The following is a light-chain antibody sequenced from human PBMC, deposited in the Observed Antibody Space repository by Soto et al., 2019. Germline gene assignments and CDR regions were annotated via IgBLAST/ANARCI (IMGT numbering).Light chain of an antibody. Sequence: DIQMTQSPSPLSASVGERVYITCRTSQSISSYLNWYQAKPGKAPKLLIYDASTLESGVPSRFSGSGSGTDFTLTISSLQPEDSATYYCQQSYSTPPFTFGPGTRVDI. V-gene: IGKV1-39*01. CDR1: QSISSY. J-gene: IGKJ3*01. CDR3: QQSYSTPPFT. CDR2: DAS.